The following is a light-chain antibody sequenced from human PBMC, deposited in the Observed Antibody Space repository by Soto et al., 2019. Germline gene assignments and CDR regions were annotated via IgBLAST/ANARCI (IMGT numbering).Light chain of an antibody. J-gene: IGKJ4*01. CDR3: QQYGASPVT. V-gene: IGKV3-20*01. CDR2: AAS. CDR1: RLFSDNY. Sequence: EVVLTQSPVTLSLSPGERATLSCRASRLFSDNYLAWYQQKPGQAPRLLIFAASRRATGIPDRFIGSGSGTDFTLTISRVEPDDFAMYYCQQYGASPVTFGGGTKVEI.